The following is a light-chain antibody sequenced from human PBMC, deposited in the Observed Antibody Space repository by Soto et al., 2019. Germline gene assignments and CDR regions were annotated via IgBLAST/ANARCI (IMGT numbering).Light chain of an antibody. V-gene: IGKV1D-16*01. CDR2: AAF. CDR1: QDIRNW. CDR3: QQYNSYPLT. J-gene: IGKJ4*01. Sequence: DTQMTQSPSSLSASVGDRVTMTCRASQDIRNWLAWYQQKPGEAPKSLISAAFNLQSGVPSRFSGSRSGTEFTLTISSLQPEDFANYYCQQYNSYPLTFGGGTKVEIK.